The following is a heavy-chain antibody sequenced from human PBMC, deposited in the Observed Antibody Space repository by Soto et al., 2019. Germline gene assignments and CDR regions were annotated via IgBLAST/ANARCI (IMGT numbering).Heavy chain of an antibody. J-gene: IGHJ6*02. CDR2: IYHSGSI. D-gene: IGHD2-2*01. CDR3: ARVPDV. V-gene: IGHV4-30-2*01. CDR1: GGSISSGGYS. Sequence: QLQLQESGSGLVKPSQTLSLTCAVSGGSISSGGYSWTWIRQPPGKGLEWIGYIYHSGSIYYNPXXXSXVTIXVDRSXXXXXXXXNSVXAAXXXXXXCARVPDVWGQGTTVTVSS.